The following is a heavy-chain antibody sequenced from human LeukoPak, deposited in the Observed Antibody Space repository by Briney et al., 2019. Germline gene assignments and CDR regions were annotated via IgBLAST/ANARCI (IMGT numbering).Heavy chain of an antibody. CDR1: GYTLTELS. V-gene: IGHV1-24*01. CDR2: FDPEDGET. D-gene: IGHD6-13*01. Sequence: ASVKVSCKVSGYTLTELSMHWVRQAPGKGLEWMGGFDPEDGETIYAQKFQGRVTMTEDTSTDTAYMELSSLRSEDTAVYYCATVSLYSSSWSIFDYWGHGTLVTVSS. J-gene: IGHJ4*01. CDR3: ATVSLYSSSWSIFDY.